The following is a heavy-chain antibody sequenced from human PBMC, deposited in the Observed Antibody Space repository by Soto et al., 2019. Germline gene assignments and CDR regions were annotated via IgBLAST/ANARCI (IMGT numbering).Heavy chain of an antibody. J-gene: IGHJ6*02. V-gene: IGHV3-74*01. CDR3: ATATYCSGGSCYPPYYYYGMDV. D-gene: IGHD2-15*01. Sequence: EVQLVESGGGLVQPGGSLRLSCAASGFTFSSYWMHWVRQAPGKGLVWVSRINSDGSSTSYADSVKGRFTISRDNAKNTLYLQMDSLRAEDTAVYYCATATYCSGGSCYPPYYYYGMDVWGQGTTVTVSS. CDR1: GFTFSSYW. CDR2: INSDGSST.